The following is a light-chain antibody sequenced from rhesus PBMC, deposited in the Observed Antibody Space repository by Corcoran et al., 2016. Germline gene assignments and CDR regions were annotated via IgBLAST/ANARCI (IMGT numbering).Light chain of an antibody. CDR1: QEISSW. CDR3: QQYDDLPYS. V-gene: IGKV1-19*01. Sequence: DIQMTQSPSSLSASVGDKITITCHASQEISSWLAWYQQKPGKAPKPQIYYKYRLQSGVPSRFSASGSGTDYTLTISSLQPEYFAIYYCQQYDDLPYSFGQGTRVEIK. J-gene: IGKJ2*01. CDR2: YKY.